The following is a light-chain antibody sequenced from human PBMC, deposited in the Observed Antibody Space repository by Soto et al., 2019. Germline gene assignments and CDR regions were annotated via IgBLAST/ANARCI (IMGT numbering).Light chain of an antibody. J-gene: IGLJ2*01. Sequence: QSALTQPASVSGSPGQSITIPCTGTSSDVGSHNLVSWYQQHPGKAPKLMIYEGSKRPSGVSDRFSGSKSGNTASLTISGLQAEDEADYYCCSYAGSRTFVVFGGGTKVTVL. CDR1: SSDVGSHNL. V-gene: IGLV2-23*01. CDR3: CSYAGSRTFVV. CDR2: EGS.